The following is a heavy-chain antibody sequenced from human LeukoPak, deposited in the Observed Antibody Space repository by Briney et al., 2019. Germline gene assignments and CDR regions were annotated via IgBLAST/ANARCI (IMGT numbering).Heavy chain of an antibody. CDR2: ISYDGSNK. D-gene: IGHD6-13*01. J-gene: IGHJ4*02. Sequence: GGSLRLSCAASGFTFSSHGMHWVRQAPGKGLEWVAGISYDGSNKYYADSVKGRFTISRDNSKNTVYVQMNSLRAEDTAVYYCAKMLAAAGAYYFDYWGQGTLVTVSS. CDR1: GFTFSSHG. V-gene: IGHV3-30*18. CDR3: AKMLAAAGAYYFDY.